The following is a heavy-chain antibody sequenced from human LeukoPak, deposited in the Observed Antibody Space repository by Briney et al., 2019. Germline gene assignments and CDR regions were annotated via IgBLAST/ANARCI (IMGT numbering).Heavy chain of an antibody. J-gene: IGHJ4*02. Sequence: PGGSLRLSCAASGFTFSSYAMNWVRQAPGKGLEYVSSISYNGGSTYYANSVKGRFTISRDNSKNTLYLQMGSLRAEDMAVYFCARDASRWFGESTPFDYWGQGTLVTVSS. CDR3: ARDASRWFGESTPFDY. V-gene: IGHV3-64*01. CDR1: GFTFSSYA. CDR2: ISYNGGST. D-gene: IGHD3-10*01.